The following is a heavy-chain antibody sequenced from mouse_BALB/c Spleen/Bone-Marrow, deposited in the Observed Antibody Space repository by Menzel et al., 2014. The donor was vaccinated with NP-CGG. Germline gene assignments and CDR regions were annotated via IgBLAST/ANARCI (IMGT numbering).Heavy chain of an antibody. V-gene: IGHV5-4*02. D-gene: IGHD2-14*01. J-gene: IGHJ4*01. CDR2: ISDGGDYT. Sequence: EVKLVESGGGLVKPGGSLKLSCAASGFTFSDYYMYWVRQTPDRRLEWVATISDGGDYTDYPDNVKGRFTNSRDNAKNTLYLQMSSLKSEDTAMYYCARTYRPYALDYWGQGTSVTVPS. CDR3: ARTYRPYALDY. CDR1: GFTFSDYY.